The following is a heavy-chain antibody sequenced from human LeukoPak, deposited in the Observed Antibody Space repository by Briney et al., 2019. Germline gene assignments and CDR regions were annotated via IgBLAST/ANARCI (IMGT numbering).Heavy chain of an antibody. Sequence: GGSLRLSCAASGFTFNTYDMNWVRQAPGGGLEWVSYISSNSGITNYADSVKGRFTISRDNAKKSLYLQMNSLRDEDTAVYYCARILNYWGQGTLVTVSS. J-gene: IGHJ4*02. CDR2: ISSNSGIT. CDR3: ARILNY. CDR1: GFTFNTYD. D-gene: IGHD2/OR15-2a*01. V-gene: IGHV3-48*02.